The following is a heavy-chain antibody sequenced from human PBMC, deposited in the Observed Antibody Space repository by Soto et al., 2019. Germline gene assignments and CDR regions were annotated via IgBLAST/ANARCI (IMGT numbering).Heavy chain of an antibody. D-gene: IGHD3-10*01. CDR2: SGGDDGTT. V-gene: IGHV3-23*01. Sequence: EVQLLESGGGLVQPGGSLRLSCAASGFTFSSYSMSWVRQAPGKGLEWASGFRSGGDDGTTYYADSVKGRFTISRDNSKNTLFLQMDSLRAEDTAIYYCAKKVNSGPGSQYFDYWGQGTLVTVSS. J-gene: IGHJ4*02. CDR1: GFTFSSYS. CDR3: AKKVNSGPGSQYFDY.